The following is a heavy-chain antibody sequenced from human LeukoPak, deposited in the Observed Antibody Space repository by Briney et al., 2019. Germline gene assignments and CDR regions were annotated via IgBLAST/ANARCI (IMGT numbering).Heavy chain of an antibody. CDR2: LKQDGSEK. J-gene: IGHJ4*02. Sequence: GGSLRLSCAVSGFTFSNFWMSWVRQAPGKGLEWVANLKQDGSEKNYVDSVKGRFTVSRDNAKNALYLQMNSLRVEDTAMYYCVRSLSLSYWGQGALVTFSS. CDR1: GFTFSNFW. V-gene: IGHV3-7*03. CDR3: VRSLSLSY.